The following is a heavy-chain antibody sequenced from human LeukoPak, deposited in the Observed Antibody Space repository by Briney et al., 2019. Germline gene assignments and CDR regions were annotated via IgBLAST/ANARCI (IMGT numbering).Heavy chain of an antibody. CDR2: IRYDGSNK. CDR1: GFTFSSYG. V-gene: IGHV3-30*02. J-gene: IGHJ6*03. D-gene: IGHD3-10*01. CDR3: ARDQSGYYGSGSSQYYYYYMDV. Sequence: GGSLRLSCAASGFTFSSYGMHWVRQAPGKGLEWVAFIRYDGSNKYYADSVKGRFTISRDNSKNTLYLQMNSLRAEDTAVYYCARDQSGYYGSGSSQYYYYYMDVWGKGTTVTISS.